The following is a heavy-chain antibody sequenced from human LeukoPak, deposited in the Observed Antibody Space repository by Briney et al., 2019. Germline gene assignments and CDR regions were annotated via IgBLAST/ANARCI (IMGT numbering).Heavy chain of an antibody. Sequence: SVKVSCKASGGTFSSYAISWVRQAPGQGLEWMGGIIPIFGTANYAQKFQGRVTITADESTSTAYMELSSLRSEDTAVYYCARGPKYDYVWRSGFDYWGQGTLVTVSS. J-gene: IGHJ4*02. CDR2: IIPIFGTA. CDR1: GGTFSSYA. V-gene: IGHV1-69*01. CDR3: ARGPKYDYVWRSGFDY. D-gene: IGHD3-16*01.